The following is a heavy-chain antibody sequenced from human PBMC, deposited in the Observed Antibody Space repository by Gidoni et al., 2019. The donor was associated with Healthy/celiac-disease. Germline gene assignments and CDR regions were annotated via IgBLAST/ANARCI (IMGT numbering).Heavy chain of an antibody. CDR1: GGPFRSYA. CDR2: IIPIFGTA. J-gene: IGHJ5*02. CDR3: ARNRDGYKGFPNWFDP. V-gene: IGHV1-69*01. Sequence: QVQLVQSGAEVKKPGSPVKVSCKASGGPFRSYAISWVRQAPGQGLEWMGGIIPIFGTANYAQKFQGRVTITADESTSTAYMELSSLRSEDTAVYYCARNRDGYKGFPNWFDPWGQGTLVTVSS. D-gene: IGHD5-12*01.